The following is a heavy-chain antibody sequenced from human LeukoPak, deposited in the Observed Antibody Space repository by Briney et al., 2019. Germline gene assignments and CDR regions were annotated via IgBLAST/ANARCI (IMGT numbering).Heavy chain of an antibody. Sequence: GGSLRLSCAAAGFTFSSYSMNWVRQAPGKGLERVSAISSSSSYIYYADSLKGRFTISRDNAKNSLYLQMNSLRAEDTAVYYCARESSNGYNSDTFDIWGQGTMVTVSS. CDR3: ARESSNGYNSDTFDI. J-gene: IGHJ3*02. D-gene: IGHD5-24*01. CDR1: GFTFSSYS. V-gene: IGHV3-21*01. CDR2: ISSSSSYI.